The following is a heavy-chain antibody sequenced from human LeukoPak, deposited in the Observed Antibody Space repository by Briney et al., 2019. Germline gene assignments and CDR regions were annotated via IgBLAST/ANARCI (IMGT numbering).Heavy chain of an antibody. V-gene: IGHV3-23*01. CDR2: ISERGGST. D-gene: IGHD3-10*01. CDR3: AKRGIVIRAVIIIGFHKEAYYFDY. CDR1: GITLSNYG. J-gene: IGHJ4*02. Sequence: GGSLRLSCVVSGITLSNYGMSWVRQAPGKGLEWVSGISERGGSTNYADSVKGQFIISRDTSKNTVYLQMNSLRVEDTAVYFCAKRGIVIRAVIIIGFHKEAYYFDYWGQGILVTVSS.